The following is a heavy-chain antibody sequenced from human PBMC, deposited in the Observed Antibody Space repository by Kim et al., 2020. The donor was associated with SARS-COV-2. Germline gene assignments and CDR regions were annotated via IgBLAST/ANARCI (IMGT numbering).Heavy chain of an antibody. CDR3: ASLGASVDY. D-gene: IGHD1-26*01. Sequence: SSTIYYADSVKGRFTITRDNAKNSLYLQMNSLRAEDTAVYYCASLGASVDYWGQGTLVTVSS. V-gene: IGHV3-48*01. CDR2: SSTI. J-gene: IGHJ4*02.